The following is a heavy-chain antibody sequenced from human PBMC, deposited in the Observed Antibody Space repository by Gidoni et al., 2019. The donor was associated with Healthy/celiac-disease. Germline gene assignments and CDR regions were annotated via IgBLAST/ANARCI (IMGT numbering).Heavy chain of an antibody. J-gene: IGHJ3*02. V-gene: IGHV4-39*01. D-gene: IGHD6-19*01. Sequence: QLQLQESGPGLVKPSETLSLTCTVSGGSISSSSYYWGWIRQPPGKGLEWIGSIYYSGRTYYNPSLKSRVTISVDTSKNQFSLKLSSVTAADTAVYYCASTEQWLVDDAFDIWGQGTMVTVSS. CDR1: GGSISSSSYY. CDR3: ASTEQWLVDDAFDI. CDR2: IYYSGRT.